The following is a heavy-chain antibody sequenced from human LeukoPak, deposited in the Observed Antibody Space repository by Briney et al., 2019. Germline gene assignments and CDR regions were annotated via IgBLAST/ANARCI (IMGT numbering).Heavy chain of an antibody. J-gene: IGHJ4*02. D-gene: IGHD5-18*01. CDR2: IYESGTT. V-gene: IGHV4-59*08. CDR3: ARGVGYSYGYEGVYYFDY. CDR1: GGSISSYY. Sequence: PSETLSLTCTVSGGSISSYYWSWIRQPPGKGLEWIGYIYESGTTNYNPSLKSRVTISVDTSKNQFSLKLSSVTAADTAVYYCARGVGYSYGYEGVYYFDYWGQGTLVTVSS.